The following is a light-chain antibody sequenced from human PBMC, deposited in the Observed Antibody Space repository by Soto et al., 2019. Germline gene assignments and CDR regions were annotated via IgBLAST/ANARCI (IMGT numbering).Light chain of an antibody. Sequence: VMTQYPDSLAVSLGERATINCKSNHTLLYNSKNYLAWYQQKPGQPPKLLIYWAFTRESGVPDRISGSGSGTDFSLTISSLQAEDAAVYYCQPYYSNPLTFGGGTKV. CDR1: HTLLYNSKNY. CDR3: QPYYSNPLT. J-gene: IGKJ4*01. V-gene: IGKV4-1*01. CDR2: WAF.